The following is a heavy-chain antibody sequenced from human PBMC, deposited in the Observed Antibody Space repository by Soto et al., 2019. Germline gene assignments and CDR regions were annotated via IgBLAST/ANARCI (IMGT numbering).Heavy chain of an antibody. Sequence: GGSLRLSCAASGFTFSSYWMHWVRQAPGKGLVWVSRINSDGSSTSYADSVKGRFTISRDNAKNTLYLQMNSLRAEDTAVYYCARAGYDDFWSGPIDYWGQGTLVTVSS. CDR1: GFTFSSYW. CDR2: INSDGSST. J-gene: IGHJ4*02. CDR3: ARAGYDDFWSGPIDY. D-gene: IGHD3-3*01. V-gene: IGHV3-74*01.